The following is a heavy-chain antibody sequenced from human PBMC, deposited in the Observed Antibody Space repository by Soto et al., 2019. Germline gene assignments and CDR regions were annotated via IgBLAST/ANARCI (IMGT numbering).Heavy chain of an antibody. D-gene: IGHD3-16*01. CDR3: ARGNPFNYAGFDV. J-gene: IGHJ4*02. Sequence: ASVKVSCKASGYTFSDFDINWLRQAAGQGPEWMGWMNAKSGDTFSAQRLQGKFNMTWDTSLSTAYMEVGSLTSDDAAIYYCARGNPFNYAGFDVWGQGNLVTVSS. CDR2: MNAKSGDT. V-gene: IGHV1-8*01. CDR1: GYTFSDFD.